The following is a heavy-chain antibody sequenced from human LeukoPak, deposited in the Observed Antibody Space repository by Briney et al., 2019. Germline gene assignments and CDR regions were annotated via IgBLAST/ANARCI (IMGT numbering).Heavy chain of an antibody. Sequence: PGGSLRLSCAASGFTFSSYDMRWVRQGPDRGLEWVAVLWYDGNNRYYADSVKGRFTISRDNSKNTLYLQMNSLRAEDTAVYYCARESAAGTCDYWGQGTLVTVSS. CDR1: GFTFSSYD. CDR3: ARESAAGTCDY. CDR2: LWYDGNNR. J-gene: IGHJ4*02. V-gene: IGHV3-33*01. D-gene: IGHD6-13*01.